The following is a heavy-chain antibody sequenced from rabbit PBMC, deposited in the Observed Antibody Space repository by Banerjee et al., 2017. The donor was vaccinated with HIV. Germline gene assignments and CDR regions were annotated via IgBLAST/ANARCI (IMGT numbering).Heavy chain of an antibody. J-gene: IGHJ4*01. CDR3: ARDAAYANFKL. CDR1: GFSFNSSYY. CDR2: IYAGSTGST. Sequence: QSLEESGGGLVQPEGSLTLTCTASGFSFNSSYYMCWVRQAPGKGLECIGCIYAGSTGSTYYASWAKGRFTISKTSSTTVTLQMTSLTAADTATYFCARDAAYANFKLWGPGTLVTVS. V-gene: IGHV1S40*01. D-gene: IGHD6-1*01.